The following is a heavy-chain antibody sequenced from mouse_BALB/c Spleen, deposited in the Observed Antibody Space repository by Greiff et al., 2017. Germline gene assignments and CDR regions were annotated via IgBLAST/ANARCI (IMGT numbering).Heavy chain of an antibody. J-gene: IGHJ3*01. V-gene: IGHV14-4*02. CDR2: IDPENGDT. D-gene: IGHD2-14*01. CDR3: KAYYRYGWFAY. Sequence: VQLQQSGAELVRSGASVKLSCTASGFNIKDYYMHWVKQRPEQGLEWIGWIDPENGDTEYAPKFQGKATMTADTSSNTAYLQLSSLTSEDTAVYYCKAYYRYGWFAYWGQGTLVTVSA. CDR1: GFNIKDYY.